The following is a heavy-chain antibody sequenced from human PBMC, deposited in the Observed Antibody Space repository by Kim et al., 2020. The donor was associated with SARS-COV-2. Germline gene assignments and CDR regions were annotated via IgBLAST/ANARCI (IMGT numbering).Heavy chain of an antibody. D-gene: IGHD4-17*01. CDR3: AIIAYGDYYFDY. V-gene: IGHV4-31*02. J-gene: IGHJ4*02. Sequence: YYNPSLKSRVTISVDTSKNQFSRKLSSVTAADTAVYYCAIIAYGDYYFDYWGQGTLVTVSS.